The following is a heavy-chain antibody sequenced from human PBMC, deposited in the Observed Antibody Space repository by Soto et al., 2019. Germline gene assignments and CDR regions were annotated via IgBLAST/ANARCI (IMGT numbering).Heavy chain of an antibody. CDR1: GGSFTSYY. J-gene: IGHJ4*02. V-gene: IGHV4-59*01. CDR2: IYYSGST. Sequence: SETLSLTCTVSGGSFTSYYWSWIRQPPGKGLEWIGYIYYSGSTNYNPSLKSRLTVSVDTSKNQFSLKVSSVTAADTAVYYCARGGGEQYCTSAGCYDYWGQGTQVTVSS. CDR3: ARGGGEQYCTSAGCYDY. D-gene: IGHD2-2*01.